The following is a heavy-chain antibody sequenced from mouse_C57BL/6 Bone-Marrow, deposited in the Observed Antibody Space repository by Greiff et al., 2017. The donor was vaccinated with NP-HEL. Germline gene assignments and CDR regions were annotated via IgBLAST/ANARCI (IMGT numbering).Heavy chain of an antibody. CDR1: GYTFTSYW. D-gene: IGHD1-1*01. V-gene: IGHV1-50*01. Sequence: QVQLQQPGAELVKPGASVKLSCKASGYTFTSYWMQWVKQRPGQGLEWIGEIDPSDSYTNYNQKFKGKATLTVDTSSSTAYMQLSSLTSEDSAVYCWARDDYGTKSYWCFDGWGTGTTVTVSS. CDR2: IDPSDSYT. CDR3: ARDDYGTKSYWCFDG. J-gene: IGHJ1*03.